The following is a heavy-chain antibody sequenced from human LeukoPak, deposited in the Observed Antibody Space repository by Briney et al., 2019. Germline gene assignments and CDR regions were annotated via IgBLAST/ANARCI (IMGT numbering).Heavy chain of an antibody. CDR1: GYTFTGYY. D-gene: IGHD3-22*01. CDR2: INPNSGGT. Sequence: ASVKVSCKASGYTFTGYYMHWVRQAPGQGLEWMGWINPNSGGTNYAQKFQGRVTMTRDTSISTAYMELSRLRSDDTAVYYCARGHYYDSSGSSHDAFDIWGQGTMVTVSS. CDR3: ARGHYYDSSGSSHDAFDI. J-gene: IGHJ3*02. V-gene: IGHV1-2*02.